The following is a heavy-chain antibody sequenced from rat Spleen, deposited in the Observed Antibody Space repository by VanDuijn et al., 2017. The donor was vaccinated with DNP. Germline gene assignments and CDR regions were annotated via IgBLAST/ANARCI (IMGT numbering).Heavy chain of an antibody. CDR2: ISTGGGNT. CDR3: ARRRLFNNSYWYFDF. Sequence: EIQLVESGGGLVQPGRSLTLSCKVSGFTFSSYYMAWVRQTPTRGLEWVASISTGGGNTAYRDSVQGRFSISRDDAKSTLYLQMDSLRSEDTATYYCARRRLFNNSYWYFDFWGPGTMVTVSS. V-gene: IGHV5-25*01. D-gene: IGHD1-10*01. J-gene: IGHJ1*01. CDR1: GFTFSSYY.